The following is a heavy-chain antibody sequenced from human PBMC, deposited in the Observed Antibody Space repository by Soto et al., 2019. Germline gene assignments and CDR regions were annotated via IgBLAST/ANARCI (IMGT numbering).Heavy chain of an antibody. CDR1: GYTFTDYY. V-gene: IGHV1-2*04. CDR3: ARDWGHYYGSGSFPSPHPSDI. CDR2: INPNSGGT. Sequence: QVQLVQSGAEVKKPGASVKVSCKASGYTFTDYYLHWVRQAPGQGLKWMGWINPNSGGTHYAQKFQGWVTMTRDTSITTAYMELNRLTSDDAAVYYCARDWGHYYGSGSFPSPHPSDIWGQGTLVTVSS. D-gene: IGHD3-10*01. J-gene: IGHJ4*02.